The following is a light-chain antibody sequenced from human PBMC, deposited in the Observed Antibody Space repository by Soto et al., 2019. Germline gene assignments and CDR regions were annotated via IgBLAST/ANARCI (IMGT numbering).Light chain of an antibody. Sequence: QSALTQPASVSGSPGQSITVSCTGASSDVGAYDYVSWYQHHPGKAPKLIIYEVTNRPSGVSNRFSGFKSGNTASLTISGLQAEDEADYYCNSYTRSTKYVFGTGTKVTVL. CDR3: NSYTRSTKYV. J-gene: IGLJ1*01. CDR1: SSDVGAYDY. CDR2: EVT. V-gene: IGLV2-14*01.